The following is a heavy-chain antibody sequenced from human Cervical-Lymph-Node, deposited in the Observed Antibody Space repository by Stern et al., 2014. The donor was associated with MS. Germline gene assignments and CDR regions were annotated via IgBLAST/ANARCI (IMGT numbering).Heavy chain of an antibody. CDR2: ITTNTGTP. J-gene: IGHJ3*01. V-gene: IGHV7-4-1*02. D-gene: IGHD6-6*01. Sequence: VQLVESGSELKEPGASVKISCKTSGYTFTTYAMNWVRQAPGQGLEWMGWITTNTGTPTYAQGFTGRFVFSLDASVSTAYLQIRSLRPEDAAVYYCSRGAIGARPRVYGFDFWGQGTTVTVST. CDR3: SRGAIGARPRVYGFDF. CDR1: GYTFTTYA.